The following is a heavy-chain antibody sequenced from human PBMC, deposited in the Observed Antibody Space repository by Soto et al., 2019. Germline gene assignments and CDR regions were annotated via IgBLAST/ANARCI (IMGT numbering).Heavy chain of an antibody. J-gene: IGHJ6*02. CDR2: ISSSSSTI. V-gene: IGHV3-48*01. D-gene: IGHD5-18*01. CDR3: ARGDVDTAMVTGYGMDV. CDR1: GFTFSSYS. Sequence: EVQLVESGGGLVQPGESLRLSCAASGFTFSSYSMNWVRQAPGKGLEWVSYISSSSSTIYYADSVKGRFTISRDNAKNSLYLQMNSLRAEDTAVYYCARGDVDTAMVTGYGMDVWGQGTTVTVSS.